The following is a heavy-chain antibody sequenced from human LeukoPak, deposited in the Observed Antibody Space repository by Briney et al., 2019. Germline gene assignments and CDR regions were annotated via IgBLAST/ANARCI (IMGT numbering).Heavy chain of an antibody. CDR1: GFTFSSYS. Sequence: PGGSLRLSCAASGFTFSSYSMNWVRQAPGKGLEWVSSISSSSSYIYYADSVKGLFTISRDNAKNSLYLQMNSLRAEDTAVYYCASTPSIHYFDYWGQGTLVTVSS. V-gene: IGHV3-21*01. J-gene: IGHJ4*02. CDR2: ISSSSSYI. CDR3: ASTPSIHYFDY.